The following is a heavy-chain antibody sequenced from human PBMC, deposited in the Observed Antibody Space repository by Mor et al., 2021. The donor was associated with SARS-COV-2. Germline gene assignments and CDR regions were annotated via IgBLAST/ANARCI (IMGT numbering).Heavy chain of an antibody. D-gene: IGHD4-17*01. J-gene: IGHJ4*02. CDR3: ARVAYGDISIDY. V-gene: IGHV1-2*02. Sequence: GGTNFAQKFQGRVTMTRDTSINTAYMDLSSLRSDDTAVYYCARVAYGDISIDYWGQGTLVTVSS. CDR2: GGT.